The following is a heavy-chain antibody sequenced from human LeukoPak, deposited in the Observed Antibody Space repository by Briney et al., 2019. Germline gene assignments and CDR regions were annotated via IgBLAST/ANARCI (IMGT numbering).Heavy chain of an antibody. CDR1: GGSISSYY. V-gene: IGHV4-4*07. CDR2: IYTSGST. CDR3: ARDCSSTSCYTAGWFDP. D-gene: IGHD2-2*02. Sequence: PSETLSLTCTVSGGSISSYYWSWIRQPAGKGLEWIGRIYTSGSTNYNHSLKSRVTMSVDTSKNQFSLKLSSVTAADTAVYYCARDCSSTSCYTAGWFDPWGQGTLVTVSS. J-gene: IGHJ5*02.